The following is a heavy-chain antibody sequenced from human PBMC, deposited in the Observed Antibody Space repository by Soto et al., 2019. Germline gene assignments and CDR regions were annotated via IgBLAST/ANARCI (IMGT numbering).Heavy chain of an antibody. J-gene: IGHJ4*02. D-gene: IGHD5-18*01. V-gene: IGHV3-23*01. CDR1: GFTFSSYA. Sequence: LRLSCAASGFTFSSYAMSWVRQAPGKGLEWVSAISGSGGSTYYADSVKGRFTISRDNSKNTLYLQMNSLRAEDTAVYYCAKDKNGYPYQSDFDYWGQGTLVTVSS. CDR2: ISGSGGST. CDR3: AKDKNGYPYQSDFDY.